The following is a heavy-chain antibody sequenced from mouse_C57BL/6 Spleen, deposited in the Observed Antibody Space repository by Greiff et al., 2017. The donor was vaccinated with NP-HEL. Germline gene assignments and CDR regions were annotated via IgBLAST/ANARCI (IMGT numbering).Heavy chain of an antibody. V-gene: IGHV1-82*01. Sequence: QVQLQQSGPELVKPGASVKISCKASGYAFSSSWMNWVKPRPGKGLEWIGRIYPGDGDTNYNGKFKGKATLTADKSSSTAYMQLISLTSEDSAVYFWARIGSSVYYFDYWGQGTTLTVSS. D-gene: IGHD3-2*02. J-gene: IGHJ2*01. CDR3: ARIGSSVYYFDY. CDR2: IYPGDGDT. CDR1: GYAFSSSW.